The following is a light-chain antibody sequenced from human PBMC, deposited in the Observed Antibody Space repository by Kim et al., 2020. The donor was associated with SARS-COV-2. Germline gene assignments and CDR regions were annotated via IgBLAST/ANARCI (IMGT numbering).Light chain of an antibody. CDR3: AVWDDSLNGVV. Sequence: QSVLTQPPSASGTPGQRVTISCSGSSSNIGSNTVNWYQQLPRTASKLLIYRNYQRPSGVPDRFSGSKSGTSASLAIGGLQSEDESDYYCAVWDDSLNGVVFGGGTQLTVL. CDR1: SSNIGSNT. V-gene: IGLV1-44*01. CDR2: RNY. J-gene: IGLJ2*01.